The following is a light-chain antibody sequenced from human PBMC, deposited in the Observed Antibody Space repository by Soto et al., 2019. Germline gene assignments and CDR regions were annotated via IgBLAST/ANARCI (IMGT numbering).Light chain of an antibody. J-gene: IGKJ1*01. CDR2: GVS. CDR1: QTGSNSY. Sequence: IVLTHSPGTLSLSPCERATLSCRASQTGSNSYLAWYQQKSGQAPRLLIYGVSTRATGTPDRFSGSGSGTEFTLTIRRLEPEDFAVYFCQHYVYPQWTFGPGTKVDIK. V-gene: IGKV3-20*01. CDR3: QHYVYPQWT.